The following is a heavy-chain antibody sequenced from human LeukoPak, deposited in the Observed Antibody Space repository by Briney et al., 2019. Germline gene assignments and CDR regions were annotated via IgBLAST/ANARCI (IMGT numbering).Heavy chain of an antibody. CDR2: ISYDGSNK. J-gene: IGHJ4*02. V-gene: IGHV3-30-3*02. Sequence: GGSLRLSCAASGFTFSSYAMHWVRQAPGKGLEWVAIISYDGSNKYYADSVKGRFTISRDNSKNTLYLQMNGLRAEDTAVYFCAKQSAGSAAWYSLHYDFWGQGTLVTVSS. CDR1: GFTFSSYA. CDR3: AKQSAGSAAWYSLHYDF. D-gene: IGHD6-13*01.